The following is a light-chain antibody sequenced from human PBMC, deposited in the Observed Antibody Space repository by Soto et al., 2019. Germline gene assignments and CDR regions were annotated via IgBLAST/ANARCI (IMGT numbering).Light chain of an antibody. CDR2: EVS. Sequence: QSVLTQPASVSGSPGQSITISCTGTSSDIGGYNYVSWYQQHPGKAPKLMIYEVSNRPSGVSNRFSGSKSGNTASLTISGLQAEDEADYYCSSYTSGSTVFGGGTQLTVL. CDR3: SSYTSGSTV. V-gene: IGLV2-14*01. CDR1: SSDIGGYNY. J-gene: IGLJ3*02.